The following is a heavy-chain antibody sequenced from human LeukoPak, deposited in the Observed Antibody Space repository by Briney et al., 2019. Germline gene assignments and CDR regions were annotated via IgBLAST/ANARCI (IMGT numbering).Heavy chain of an antibody. CDR3: ASGRGWFDP. J-gene: IGHJ5*02. Sequence: PSETLSLTCTVSGGSINSNNYYWGWIRQPPGKGLEWIGSIYYSGSTYYNPSLKSRVTISVDTSKNQFSLKLSSVTAADTAVYYCASGRGWFDPWGQGTLVTVSS. V-gene: IGHV4-39*01. CDR1: GGSINSNNYY. CDR2: IYYSGST.